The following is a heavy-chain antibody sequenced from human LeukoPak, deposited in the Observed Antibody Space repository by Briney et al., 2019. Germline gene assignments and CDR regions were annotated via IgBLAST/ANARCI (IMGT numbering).Heavy chain of an antibody. D-gene: IGHD2-15*01. CDR3: AKDLLAYCSGGSCYPNWFDP. CDR1: GFTFSSYG. CDR2: IRYDGSDE. Sequence: GGSLRLSCAASGFTFSSYGMHCVRQAPGKGLEWVAFIRYDGSDEHYADSVKGRFTISRDNSKNTLYLQMNTLRPEDTAVYYCAKDLLAYCSGGSCYPNWFDPWGQGTLVTVSS. V-gene: IGHV3-30*02. J-gene: IGHJ5*02.